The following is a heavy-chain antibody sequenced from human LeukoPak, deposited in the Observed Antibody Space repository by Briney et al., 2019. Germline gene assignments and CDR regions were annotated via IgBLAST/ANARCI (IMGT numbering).Heavy chain of an antibody. V-gene: IGHV3-9*01. CDR2: ISWNSGNM. CDR3: AKDINTYYYDNTEGYFDY. Sequence: SLRLSCAASGFTFDDYAMHWVRQAPGKGLEWVSGISWNSGNMAYADSVKGRFTISRDKAKKSLYLQMNSLRAEDTALYYCAKDINTYYYDNTEGYFDYWGQGTLVTVSS. CDR1: GFTFDDYA. D-gene: IGHD3-22*01. J-gene: IGHJ4*02.